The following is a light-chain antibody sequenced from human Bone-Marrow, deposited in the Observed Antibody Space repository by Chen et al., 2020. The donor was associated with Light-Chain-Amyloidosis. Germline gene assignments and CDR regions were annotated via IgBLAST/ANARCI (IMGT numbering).Light chain of an antibody. V-gene: IGLV3-21*02. J-gene: IGLJ3*02. CDR3: QVWDRSSDRPV. CDR1: NIGSTS. Sequence: SYVLTQPSSVSVARGQTATIDCGGNNIGSTSVHWYQQTPGQAPLLVVYDDSDRPSGIPERLFGSNSGNTATLTISRVEAGDEADYYCQVWDRSSDRPVFGGGTKLTVL. CDR2: DDS.